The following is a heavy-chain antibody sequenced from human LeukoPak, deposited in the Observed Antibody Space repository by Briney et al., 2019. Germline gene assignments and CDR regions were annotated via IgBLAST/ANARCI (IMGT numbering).Heavy chain of an antibody. D-gene: IGHD6-19*01. CDR2: IVNSGGST. CDR1: GFTFSSYA. J-gene: IGHJ4*02. CDR3: ARDTSGYSSGWYYFDY. V-gene: IGHV3-23*01. Sequence: VQPGGSLRLSCAASGFTFSSYAMSWVRQAPGKGLEWVSTIVNSGGSTYYADSVKGRFTISRDNARNTLYLQMNSLRAEDTAVYYCARDTSGYSSGWYYFDYWGQGTLVTVSS.